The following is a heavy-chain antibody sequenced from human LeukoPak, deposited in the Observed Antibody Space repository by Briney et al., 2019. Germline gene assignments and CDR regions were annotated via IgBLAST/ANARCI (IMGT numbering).Heavy chain of an antibody. V-gene: IGHV3-30*04. D-gene: IGHD4-23*01. CDR3: ARGARKGDDYGGFFDY. CDR1: GFTFSNYA. Sequence: GGSLRPSCAASGFTFSNYAMHWVRQAPGKGLEWVTVISYDGSYKYYADSVKGRFTISRDNSKNTLYLQMNSLRAEDTAVYYCARGARKGDDYGGFFDYWGQGTLVTVSS. CDR2: ISYDGSYK. J-gene: IGHJ4*02.